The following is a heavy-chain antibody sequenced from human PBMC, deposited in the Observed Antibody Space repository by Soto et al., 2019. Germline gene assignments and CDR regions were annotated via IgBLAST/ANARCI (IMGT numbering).Heavy chain of an antibody. Sequence: SETLSLTCTVSGGSISSSSYYWGWIRQPPGKGLEWIGSIYYSGSTYYNPSLKSRVTISVDTSKNQFSLKLSSVTAADTAVYYCARHRRDRDYSGYDLYYFDYWGQGTLVTVSS. D-gene: IGHD5-12*01. CDR1: GGSISSSSYY. J-gene: IGHJ4*02. CDR3: ARHRRDRDYSGYDLYYFDY. CDR2: IYYSGST. V-gene: IGHV4-39*01.